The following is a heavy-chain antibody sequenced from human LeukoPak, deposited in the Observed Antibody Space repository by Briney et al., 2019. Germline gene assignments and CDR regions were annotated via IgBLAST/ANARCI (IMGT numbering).Heavy chain of an antibody. V-gene: IGHV3-53*01. CDR2: IYSGGST. CDR3: ARVGSGGFHHYFDY. Sequence: GGSLRLSCAASGFTVSSNYMSWVRQAPGKGLEWVSVIYSGGSTYYADSVKGRFTISRDNSKNTLYLQMNSLRAEDTAVYYRARVGSGGFHHYFDYWGQGTLVTVSS. D-gene: IGHD2-15*01. J-gene: IGHJ4*02. CDR1: GFTVSSNY.